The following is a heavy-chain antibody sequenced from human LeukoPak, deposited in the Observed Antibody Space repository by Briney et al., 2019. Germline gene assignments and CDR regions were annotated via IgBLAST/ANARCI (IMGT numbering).Heavy chain of an antibody. CDR1: GFTFNSYA. V-gene: IGHV3-23*01. CDR3: AKARVAVAVHFDY. J-gene: IGHJ4*02. Sequence: GGSLRLSCAASGFTFNSYAMSWVRQAPGKGLEWISTFGGSGVSTYYADSVKGRFTISRDNSKNTLYLQMNSLRAEDTAVYYCAKARVAVAVHFDYWGQGTLVTVSS. CDR2: FGGSGVST. D-gene: IGHD6-19*01.